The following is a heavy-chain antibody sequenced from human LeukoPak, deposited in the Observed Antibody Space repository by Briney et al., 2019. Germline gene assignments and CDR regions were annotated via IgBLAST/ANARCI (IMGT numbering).Heavy chain of an antibody. V-gene: IGHV3-30*18. D-gene: IGHD3-22*01. CDR3: AKDWDPGYYDSSGSYPDY. CDR2: ISYDGSNK. Sequence: PGRSLRLSCAASGFTFISFGMHWVRQAPGKGLEWAALISYDGSNKYYADSVKGRFTISRDNSKNTLYLQMNSLRAEDAAVYYCAKDWDPGYYDSSGSYPDYWGQGTLVTVSS. CDR1: GFTFISFG. J-gene: IGHJ4*02.